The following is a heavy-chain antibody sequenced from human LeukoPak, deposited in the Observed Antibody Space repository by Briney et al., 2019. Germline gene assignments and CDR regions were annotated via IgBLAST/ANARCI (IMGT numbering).Heavy chain of an antibody. D-gene: IGHD3-22*01. J-gene: IGHJ4*02. Sequence: GGSLRLSCPASGFTLSSSAMSWERQAPGKGLEWVSAMSGSGDITTYADSVKGRFTISRDNSKNTLYLHMNSLRAEDTAVYYCARKVDSNSISFDYWGQGTLVTVSS. CDR3: ARKVDSNSISFDY. V-gene: IGHV3-23*01. CDR2: MSGSGDIT. CDR1: GFTLSSSA.